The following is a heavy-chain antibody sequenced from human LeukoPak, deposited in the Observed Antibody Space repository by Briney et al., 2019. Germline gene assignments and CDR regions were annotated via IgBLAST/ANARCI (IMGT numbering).Heavy chain of an antibody. V-gene: IGHV3-48*01. Sequence: GGFLRLSCAASGFTFSSYDMNWVRQAPGKGLEWVSFIYGGSAIYYADSVKGRFTTSRDNAKNSLFLQMNSLRAEDTAVYYCARDRFGGSFDYWGQGTLVTVSS. CDR3: ARDRFGGSFDY. CDR1: GFTFSSYD. CDR2: IYGGSAI. J-gene: IGHJ4*02. D-gene: IGHD1-26*01.